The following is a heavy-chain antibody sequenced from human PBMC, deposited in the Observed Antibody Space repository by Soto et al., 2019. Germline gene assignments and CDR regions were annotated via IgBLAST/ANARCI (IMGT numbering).Heavy chain of an antibody. CDR3: ARMVRGSNIDYYHYMDV. V-gene: IGHV1-18*01. Sequence: QVQLVQSGAEVKKPGASVQVSCKASGYSFTSHGISWVRQAPGQGLEWMAWISASNGDTNYAQKFQGRVTVTTDTSTSTGYMELRSLRSEDTAVYYCARMVRGSNIDYYHYMDVCGKGTTVTVSS. CDR2: ISASNGDT. D-gene: IGHD3-10*01. J-gene: IGHJ6*03. CDR1: GYSFTSHG.